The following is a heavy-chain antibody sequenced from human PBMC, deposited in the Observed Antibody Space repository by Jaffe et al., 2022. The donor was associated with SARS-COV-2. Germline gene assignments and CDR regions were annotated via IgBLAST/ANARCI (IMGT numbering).Heavy chain of an antibody. CDR3: VKDTRGYTYFNMDV. D-gene: IGHD3-10*01. CDR1: GFTFDDYA. V-gene: IGHV3-9*01. CDR2: ITWNSAGR. J-gene: IGHJ6*03. Sequence: EVQLVESGGGLEQPGRSLRLSCVASGFTFDDYAMHWVRQVSGKGLEWVSGITWNSAGRAYADSVKGRFTISRDNAKKSLYLQMNGLRAEDTALYYCVKDTRGYTYFNMDVWGKGTTVTVS.